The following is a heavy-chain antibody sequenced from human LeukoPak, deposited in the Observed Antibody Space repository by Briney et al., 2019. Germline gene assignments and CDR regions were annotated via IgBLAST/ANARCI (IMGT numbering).Heavy chain of an antibody. J-gene: IGHJ4*02. V-gene: IGHV5-51*01. CDR1: GYRFTSHW. CDR3: ARRGINEFFDN. CDR2: IYPGDSDT. Sequence: GEPLNISGKASGYRFTSHWIGWLRQLPGKGRDWIEIIYPGDSDTRYSPSFQGQVTISADKSFNTAYLRWTSLRASDTAMYYCARRGINEFFDNWGQGTLVTVS. D-gene: IGHD1-26*01.